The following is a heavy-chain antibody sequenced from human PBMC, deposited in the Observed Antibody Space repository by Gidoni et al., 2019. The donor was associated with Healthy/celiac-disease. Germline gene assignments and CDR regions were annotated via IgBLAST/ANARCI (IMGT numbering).Heavy chain of an antibody. CDR3: ARVKGVRTKLGPFDY. CDR1: GGSFSGYY. D-gene: IGHD7-27*01. J-gene: IGHJ4*02. Sequence: QVQLQQWGAGLLKPSETLSLTCGVYGGSFSGYYWSWIRQPPGKGLEWIGEINHSGSTNYNPSLKSRVTISVDTSKKQFSLKLSSLTAADTAVYYCARVKGVRTKLGPFDYWGQGTLVTVSS. V-gene: IGHV4-34*01. CDR2: INHSGST.